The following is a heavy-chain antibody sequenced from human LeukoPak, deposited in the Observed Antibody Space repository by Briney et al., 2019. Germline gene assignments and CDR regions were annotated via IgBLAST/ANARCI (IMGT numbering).Heavy chain of an antibody. J-gene: IGHJ1*01. D-gene: IGHD4-23*01. Sequence: WGSLRLSCAASGFTFSSYAMSWVRQAPGKGLEWVSAISGSGGSTYYADSVKGRFTISRDNSKNTLYLQMNSLRAEDTAVYYCAKNYGGNQPYHARYFQHWGQGTLVTVSS. CDR1: GFTFSSYA. V-gene: IGHV3-23*01. CDR3: AKNYGGNQPYHARYFQH. CDR2: ISGSGGST.